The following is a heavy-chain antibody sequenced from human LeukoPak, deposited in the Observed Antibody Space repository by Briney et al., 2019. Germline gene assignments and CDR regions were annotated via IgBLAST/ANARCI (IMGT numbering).Heavy chain of an antibody. V-gene: IGHV3-7*04. J-gene: IGHJ4*02. Sequence: QPGGSLRLSCAASGFTFSSYWVNWVRQAPGKGLEWVANIKQDGSEQYYVDSVKGRFTVSRDNAKNSLHLQMNSLRVEDTAVYYCAGGSGWTTNYWGQGTLVTVSS. CDR1: GFTFSSYW. CDR2: IKQDGSEQ. D-gene: IGHD3-3*01. CDR3: AGGSGWTTNY.